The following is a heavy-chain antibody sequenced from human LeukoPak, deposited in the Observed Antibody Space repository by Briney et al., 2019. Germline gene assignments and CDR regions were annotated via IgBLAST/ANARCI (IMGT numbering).Heavy chain of an antibody. CDR3: AKYRGFGDSYDS. D-gene: IGHD3-10*01. CDR2: ISGSGDRT. CDR1: GFPFSRND. J-gene: IGHJ4*02. V-gene: IGHV3-23*01. Sequence: PGGSLRLSCAASGFPFSRNDMSWVRQAPGKGLEWVSSISGSGDRTYCADSVKGRFTISRDTSKNTLYLEMNSLRAEDAAVYYCAKYRGFGDSYDSWGQGTLVTVSS.